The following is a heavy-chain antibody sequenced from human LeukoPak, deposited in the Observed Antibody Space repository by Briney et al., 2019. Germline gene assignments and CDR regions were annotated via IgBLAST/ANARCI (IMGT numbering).Heavy chain of an antibody. CDR3: AKGVVAATNAAYYGMDV. D-gene: IGHD2-15*01. V-gene: IGHV3-30*04. J-gene: IGHJ6*02. CDR1: GFTFRTYA. Sequence: PGGSLRLSCAASGFTFRTYAVHWVRQAPGKGLEWVAVISYDESDKYYADSVKGRFTISRDNSKNTLYLQMNSLRPEDTAVYYCAKGVVAATNAAYYGMDVWGQGTTVTVSS. CDR2: ISYDESDK.